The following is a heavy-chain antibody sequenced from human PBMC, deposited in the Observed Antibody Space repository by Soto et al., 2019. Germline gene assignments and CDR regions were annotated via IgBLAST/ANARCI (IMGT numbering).Heavy chain of an antibody. V-gene: IGHV4-39*01. Sequence: ASETLSLTCTVSGGSISSSSYYWGWIRQPPGKGLEWIGSIYYSGSTYYNPSLKSRVTISVDTSKNQFSLKLSSVTAADTAVYYCARHVGSYEAFDYWGQGTLVTVSS. D-gene: IGHD1-26*01. CDR1: GGSISSSSYY. CDR2: IYYSGST. CDR3: ARHVGSYEAFDY. J-gene: IGHJ4*02.